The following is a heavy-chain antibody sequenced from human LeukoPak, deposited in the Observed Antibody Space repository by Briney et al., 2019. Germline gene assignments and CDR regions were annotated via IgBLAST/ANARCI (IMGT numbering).Heavy chain of an antibody. CDR2: IDPGDSET. CDR1: GYRFTRYW. V-gene: IGHV5-51*01. Sequence: GESLKISCTGSGYRFTRYWIGLVRQMPRKGLQWMGIIDPGDSETRYSPSFQGQVTITADKSISTAYLQWSSLKASDTAMYYCARLNDGFDIWGQGAMVIVSS. CDR3: ARLNDGFDI. J-gene: IGHJ3*02.